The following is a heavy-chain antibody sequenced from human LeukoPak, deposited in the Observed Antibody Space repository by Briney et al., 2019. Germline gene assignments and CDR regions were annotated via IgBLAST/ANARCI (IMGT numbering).Heavy chain of an antibody. CDR3: ATRSGYYLNDAFDI. D-gene: IGHD3-22*01. CDR1: GGSISSGDYY. Sequence: MSSETLSLTCTVSGGSISSGDYYWSWIRQPPGKGLEWIGYIYYSGSTYYNPSLKSRVTISVDTSKNQFSLKLSSVTAADTAVYYCATRSGYYLNDAFDIWGQGTMVTVSS. J-gene: IGHJ3*02. CDR2: IYYSGST. V-gene: IGHV4-30-4*01.